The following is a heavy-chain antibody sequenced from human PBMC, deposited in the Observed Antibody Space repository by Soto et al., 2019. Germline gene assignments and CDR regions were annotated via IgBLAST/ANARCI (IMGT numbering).Heavy chain of an antibody. CDR3: ASLTYYYHSSGYYFDY. Sequence: PGGSLRLSCAASGFTFSSYAMSWVRQAPGKGLEWVSAISGSGGSTYYADSVKGRFTISRDNSKNTLYLQMNSLRAEDTAVSYCASLTYYYHSSGYYFDYWGQGTLVTVSS. CDR2: ISGSGGST. CDR1: GFTFSSYA. V-gene: IGHV3-23*01. D-gene: IGHD3-22*01. J-gene: IGHJ4*02.